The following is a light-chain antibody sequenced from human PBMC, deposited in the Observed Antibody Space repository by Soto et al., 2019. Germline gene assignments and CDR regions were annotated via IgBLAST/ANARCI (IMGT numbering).Light chain of an antibody. CDR2: DAS. CDR1: QSISSW. Sequence: IQMTQSPSSVSSSVPDRVTITCRASQSISSWLAWYQQKPGKAPKLLIYDASSLESGVPSRFSGSGSGTEFTLTISSLQPDDFATYYCQQYNSYWTFGQGTKVDI. V-gene: IGKV1-5*01. CDR3: QQYNSYWT. J-gene: IGKJ1*01.